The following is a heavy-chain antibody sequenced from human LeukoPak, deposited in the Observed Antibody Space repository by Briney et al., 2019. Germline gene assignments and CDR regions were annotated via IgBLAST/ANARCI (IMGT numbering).Heavy chain of an antibody. V-gene: IGHV4-61*02. CDR3: ARGYNRWFDP. D-gene: IGHD1-14*01. J-gene: IGHJ5*02. Sequence: PSETLSLTCTVSGGSISSGSYYWSWIRQPAGKGLEWIGRIYTSGSTNYNPCLKSRVTISVYTSKNQFSPKLSSVTAADTAVYYCARGYNRWFDPWGQGTLVTVSS. CDR2: IYTSGST. CDR1: GGSISSGSYY.